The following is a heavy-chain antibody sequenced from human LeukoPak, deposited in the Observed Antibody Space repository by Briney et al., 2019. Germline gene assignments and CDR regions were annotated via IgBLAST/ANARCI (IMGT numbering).Heavy chain of an antibody. CDR3: ARSGYSYGPPRRYYLDY. Sequence: SQTLSLTCAISGDSVSSNSAAWNWIRQSPSRGLEWLGRTYYRSKWYNDYAVSVKSRITINPDTSKNQFSLQLNSVTPEDTAVYYCARSGYSYGPPRRYYLDYWGQGTLVTVSS. D-gene: IGHD5-18*01. CDR1: GDSVSSNSAA. J-gene: IGHJ4*02. V-gene: IGHV6-1*01. CDR2: TYYRSKWYN.